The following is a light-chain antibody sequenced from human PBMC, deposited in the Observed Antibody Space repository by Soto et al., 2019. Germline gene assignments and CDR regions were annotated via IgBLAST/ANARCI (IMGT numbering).Light chain of an antibody. CDR3: QGYDYTSAGFT. V-gene: IGKV1-33*01. Sequence: DIQMTQSPSSLSASIGDRVTITCQASQDIRQYLNWYQQKPGKAPKLLIYDASRLDTGVPSRFSGSGSGTDLTFTVSSLPPEDIATYYCQGYDYTSAGFTFGPGTKVDLK. CDR1: QDIRQY. CDR2: DAS. J-gene: IGKJ3*01.